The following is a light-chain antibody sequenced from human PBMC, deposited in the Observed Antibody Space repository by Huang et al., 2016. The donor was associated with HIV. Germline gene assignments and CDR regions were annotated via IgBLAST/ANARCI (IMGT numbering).Light chain of an antibody. V-gene: IGKV3-15*01. CDR2: AAS. CDR1: QSVSTN. J-gene: IGKJ1*01. Sequence: ETEMTQFPATLSVSPGESATLSCRASQSVSTNLAWYQQKHGQAPRLLIYAASTRAPGVPGRFGASGSGTGFTLTISSLQSEDFATYYCLQYNTWPKTFGQGTRVDVK. CDR3: LQYNTWPKT.